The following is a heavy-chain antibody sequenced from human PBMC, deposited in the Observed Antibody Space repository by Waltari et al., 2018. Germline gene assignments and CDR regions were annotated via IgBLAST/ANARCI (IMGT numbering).Heavy chain of an antibody. J-gene: IGHJ4*02. CDR1: GGSFSGYY. V-gene: IGHV4-34*01. CDR3: ARTRRVLYYFDY. CDR2: INHSGST. Sequence: QVQLQQWGAGLLKPSETLSLTCAVYGGSFSGYYWSWIRQPPGKGLEWIGEINHSGSTNYNPSLKSRVTISVDTSKNQFSLKLSSVTAADTAVNYCARTRRVLYYFDYWGQGTLVTVSS.